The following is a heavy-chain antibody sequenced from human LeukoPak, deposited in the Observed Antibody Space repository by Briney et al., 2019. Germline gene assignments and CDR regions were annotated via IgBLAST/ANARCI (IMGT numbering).Heavy chain of an antibody. V-gene: IGHV4-4*09. J-gene: IGHJ6*03. CDR1: GGSISSYY. D-gene: IGHD2-2*01. Sequence: SETLSLTCTVSGGSISSYYWSWIRQPPGKGLEWIGYIYTSGSTNYNPSLKSRVTISVDTSKNQFSLKLSSVTAADTAVYYCARLKRYCSSTSCNRYYYYYYMDVWGKGTTVTVSS. CDR2: IYTSGST. CDR3: ARLKRYCSSTSCNRYYYYYYMDV.